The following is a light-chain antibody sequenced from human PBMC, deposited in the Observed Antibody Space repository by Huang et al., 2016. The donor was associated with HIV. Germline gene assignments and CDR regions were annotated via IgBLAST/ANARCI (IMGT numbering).Light chain of an antibody. CDR2: DAS. Sequence: IVLTQSPVTLSGSPGGSVTLFCRASQSVGSYMAWFQHKPGQAPRLLIYDASNRATDIPDRFSGSGSGTEFTLTSNSLEPEDSAVYYCQQRRNWPPTYTFGEGTKLEI. J-gene: IGKJ2*01. CDR3: QQRRNWPPTYT. V-gene: IGKV3-11*01. CDR1: QSVGSY.